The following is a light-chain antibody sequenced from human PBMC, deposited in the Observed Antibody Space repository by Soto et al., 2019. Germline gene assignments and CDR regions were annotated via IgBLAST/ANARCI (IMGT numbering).Light chain of an antibody. CDR2: DAS. J-gene: IGKJ5*01. CDR1: LGLSGSS. Sequence: EIVLTQSPATLSSFPGDRVTLSFSASLGLSGSSLAWYQQKPGQAPRLLIYDASSRATGIPDRFSGSGSGTDFTLIISRLEPEDFVVYYCQQYGSLPITFGQGTRLEIK. V-gene: IGKV3-20*01. CDR3: QQYGSLPIT.